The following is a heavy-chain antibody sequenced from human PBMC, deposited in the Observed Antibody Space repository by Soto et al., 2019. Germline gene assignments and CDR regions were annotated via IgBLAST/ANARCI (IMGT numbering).Heavy chain of an antibody. CDR2: INAGNGNT. D-gene: IGHD5-18*01. CDR1: GYTFTSYA. J-gene: IGHJ4*02. CDR3: ARVGLDTATLYFDY. Sequence: QVQLVQSGAEVKKPGASVKVSCKASGYTFTSYAMHWVRQAPGQRLEWMGWINAGNGNTKYSQKFQGRVTITRDTSASTAYMELSSLRSEDTAVYYCARVGLDTATLYFDYWGQGTLVTVSS. V-gene: IGHV1-3*01.